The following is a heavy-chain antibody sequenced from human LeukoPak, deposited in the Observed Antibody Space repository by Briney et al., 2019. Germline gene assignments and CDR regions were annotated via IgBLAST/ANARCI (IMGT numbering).Heavy chain of an antibody. CDR1: GYTFTSYY. J-gene: IGHJ5*02. Sequence: ASVKVSCKASGYTFTSYYMHWVRQAPGRGPEWMGWISAYNGNTNYAQKLQGRVTMTTDTSTSTAYMELRSLRSDDTAVYYCARVTILVATGTDWFDPWGQGTLVTVSS. V-gene: IGHV1-18*04. D-gene: IGHD2-8*02. CDR2: ISAYNGNT. CDR3: ARVTILVATGTDWFDP.